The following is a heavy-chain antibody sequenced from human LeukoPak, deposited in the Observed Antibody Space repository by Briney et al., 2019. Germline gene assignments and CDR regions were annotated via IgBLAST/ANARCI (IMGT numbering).Heavy chain of an antibody. J-gene: IGHJ4*02. D-gene: IGHD4-17*01. V-gene: IGHV3-48*04. CDR3: AKGTADYGDYSDSDYFDY. CDR2: ISSGGGTI. CDR1: GFTFSSYS. Sequence: GGSLRLSCAASGFTFSSYSMNWVRQAPGRGLEWVSYISSGGGTIYYADSVKGRFTISRDNAKNSLYLQMNSLRAEDTAIYFCAKGTADYGDYSDSDYFDYWGQGTLLTVSS.